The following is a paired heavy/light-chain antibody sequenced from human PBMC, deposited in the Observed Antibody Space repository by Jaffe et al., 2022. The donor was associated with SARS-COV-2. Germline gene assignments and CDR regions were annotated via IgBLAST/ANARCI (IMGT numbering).Light chain of an antibody. CDR2: DDS. CDR3: QVWDSSNDHYV. V-gene: IGLV3-21*02. Sequence: SYVLTQPPSVSVAPGQTARITCGGNNIGSKSVHWYQQKPGQAPVLVVYDDSDRPSGIPERFSGSNSGNTATLTISRVEAGDEADYYCQVWDSSNDHYVFGTGTKVTVL. J-gene: IGLJ1*01. CDR1: NIGSKS.
Heavy chain of an antibody. CDR1: GFSLNTSGVG. J-gene: IGHJ5*02. Sequence: QITLKESGPTLVKPTQTLTLTCTFSGFSLNTSGVGVGWIRQPPGKALEWLALIYWDDDKRYSPSLKTRLTITKDTSKNQVVLTMTNMDPVDTATYYCAHRRRYYDTSGSYNWFDPWGQGTLVTVSS. CDR3: AHRRRYYDTSGSYNWFDP. CDR2: IYWDDDK. V-gene: IGHV2-5*02. D-gene: IGHD3-22*01.